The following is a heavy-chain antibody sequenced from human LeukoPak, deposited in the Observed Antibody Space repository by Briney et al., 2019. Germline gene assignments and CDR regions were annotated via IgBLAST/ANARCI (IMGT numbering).Heavy chain of an antibody. Sequence: SETLSLPCTVSGHSICSHYWSWLRHPPGKGLEGIGYIFYVGSTNYNPSLKSRVTISVDTSKNQFSLKLNSVTAADTAVYYCARDYYDSRGEAFDIWGQGTMVTVSS. CDR1: GHSICSHY. CDR3: ARDYYDSRGEAFDI. J-gene: IGHJ3*02. CDR2: IFYVGST. V-gene: IGHV4-59*11. D-gene: IGHD3-22*01.